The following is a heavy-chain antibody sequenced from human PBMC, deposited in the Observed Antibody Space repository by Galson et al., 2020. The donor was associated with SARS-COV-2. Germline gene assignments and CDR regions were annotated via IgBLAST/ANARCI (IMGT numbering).Heavy chain of an antibody. Sequence: GESLKISCAASGFTFSSYSMNWVRQAPGKGLEWVSSISSSSSYIYYADSVKGRFTIPRDNAKNSLYLQMNSLRAEDTAVYYCARDSGSYYKSWFDPWGQGTLVTVSS. CDR3: ARDSGSYYKSWFDP. D-gene: IGHD1-26*01. CDR2: ISSSSSYI. V-gene: IGHV3-21*01. CDR1: GFTFSSYS. J-gene: IGHJ5*02.